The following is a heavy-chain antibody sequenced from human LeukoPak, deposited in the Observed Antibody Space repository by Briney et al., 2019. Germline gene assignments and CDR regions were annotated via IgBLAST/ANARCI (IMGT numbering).Heavy chain of an antibody. J-gene: IGHJ4*02. CDR3: ARNEILTGYQSLDY. D-gene: IGHD3-9*01. CDR1: GFTVSSNY. V-gene: IGHV3-21*01. CDR2: ISSSSSYI. Sequence: GGSLRLSCAASGFTVSSNYMNWVRQAPGKGLEWVSSISSSSSYIYYADSVKGRFTISRDNAKNSLYLQMNSLRAEDTAVYYCARNEILTGYQSLDYWGQGTLVTVSS.